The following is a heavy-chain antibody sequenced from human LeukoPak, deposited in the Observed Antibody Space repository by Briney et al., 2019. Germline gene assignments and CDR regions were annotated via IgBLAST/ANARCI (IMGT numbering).Heavy chain of an antibody. CDR2: ISWNSGTI. D-gene: IGHD1-14*01. V-gene: IGHV3-9*01. CDR3: PKDNRRHHTIGPNPHSLH. CDR1: GFIFNNYA. J-gene: IGHJ4*02. Sequence: GGSLRLSCAGSGFIFNNYAMHWVRQPPGKGLEWVSGISWNSGTIDYADSVRGRFTISRDNAKNSLYLQMDSLRVEDTAFYYCPKDNRRHHTIGPNPHSLHCGQGALVTVPS.